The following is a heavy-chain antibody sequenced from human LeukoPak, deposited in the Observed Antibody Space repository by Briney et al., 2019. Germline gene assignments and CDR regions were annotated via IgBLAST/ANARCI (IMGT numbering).Heavy chain of an antibody. CDR1: GYSISSGYY. CDR3: ARVRCSGGSCPYYYYYYMDV. Sequence: PSETLSLTCTVSGYSISSGYYWGWIRQTPGKGLEWIGYIYHGGRTDYNPSHQSRVTISIDTSKNQFSLKLRFVTAADTAVYYCARVRCSGGSCPYYYYYYMDVWGKGTTVTVSS. CDR2: IYHGGRT. J-gene: IGHJ6*03. D-gene: IGHD2-15*01. V-gene: IGHV4-38-2*02.